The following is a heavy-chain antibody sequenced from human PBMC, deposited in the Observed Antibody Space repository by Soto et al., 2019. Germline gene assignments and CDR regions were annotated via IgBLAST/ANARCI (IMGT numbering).Heavy chain of an antibody. CDR1: GFTFSSYG. V-gene: IGHV3-30*18. D-gene: IGHD2-2*01. Sequence: LRLSCAASGFTFSSYGMHWVRQAPGKGLEWVAVISYDGSNKYYGDYVKGRFTISRDNSKNTLYLQMNSLRAEDTAVYYCAKAVGYCSSSSCRDYYYYYGMDVWGQGTTVTVS. J-gene: IGHJ6*02. CDR2: ISYDGSNK. CDR3: AKAVGYCSSSSCRDYYYYYGMDV.